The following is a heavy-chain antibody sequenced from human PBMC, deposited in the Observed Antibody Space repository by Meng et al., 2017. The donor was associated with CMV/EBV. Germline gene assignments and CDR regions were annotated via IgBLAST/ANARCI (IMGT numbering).Heavy chain of an antibody. CDR2: IKQDGSEK. Sequence: GESLKISCAASGFTFSSYWMSWVRQAPGKGLEWVANIKQDGSEKYYVDSVKGRFTISRDNGENSVYLQMNSLRAEDTAVYYCARDSGRMNYWGQGTLVTVSS. V-gene: IGHV3-7*01. D-gene: IGHD2-8*01. CDR1: GFTFSSYW. J-gene: IGHJ4*02. CDR3: ARDSGRMNY.